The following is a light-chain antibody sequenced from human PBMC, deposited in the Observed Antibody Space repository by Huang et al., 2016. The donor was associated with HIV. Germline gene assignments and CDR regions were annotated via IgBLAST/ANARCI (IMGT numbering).Light chain of an antibody. J-gene: IGKJ2*01. V-gene: IGKV3D-20*01. CDR2: DAS. CDR1: HTVRNRF. CDR3: QQYGDSSYS. Sequence: EIVLTQSPATLYLSPGERATLSCGAAHTVRNRFLAWFQQTPGRAPRLLIYDASVRATGIPDRFSGSGSGTDFTLTINRLEPEDFAVYYCQQYGDSSYSFGQGTKLQIK.